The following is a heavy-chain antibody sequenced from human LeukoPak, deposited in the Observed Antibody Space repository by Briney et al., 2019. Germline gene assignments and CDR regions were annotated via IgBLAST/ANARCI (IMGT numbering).Heavy chain of an antibody. CDR3: ARQRAWFGEWAFEY. V-gene: IGHV4-39*01. CDR2: IKSGDTT. D-gene: IGHD3-10*01. Sequence: SETLSLTCTVSDGSISSSTFYWGWIRQPPGRGLEWTGSIKSGDTTYYNPSLKSRVTMFVDTSKNQVSLELNSVTAADTAVYYCARQRAWFGEWAFEYWGQGTLVTVSS. CDR1: DGSISSSTFY. J-gene: IGHJ4*02.